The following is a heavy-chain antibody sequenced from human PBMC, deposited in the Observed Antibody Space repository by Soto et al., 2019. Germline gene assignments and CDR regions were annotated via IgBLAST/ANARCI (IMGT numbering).Heavy chain of an antibody. CDR2: ISGSGGST. J-gene: IGHJ6*02. V-gene: IGHV3-23*01. D-gene: IGHD2-8*01. Sequence: GGSLRLSCAASGFTFSSYAMSWVRRAPGKGLEWVSAISGSGGSTYYADSVKGRFTISRDNSKNTLYLQMNSLRAEDTAVYYCAKGYCTNGVCSYYYYYYGMDVWGQGTTVTVSS. CDR3: AKGYCTNGVCSYYYYYYGMDV. CDR1: GFTFSSYA.